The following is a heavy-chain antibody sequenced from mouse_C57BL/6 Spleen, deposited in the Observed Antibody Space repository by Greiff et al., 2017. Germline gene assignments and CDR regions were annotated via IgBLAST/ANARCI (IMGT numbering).Heavy chain of an antibody. CDR3: ARSNYGDYFDY. CDR1: GYSITSGYD. Sequence: DVKLQESGPGMVKPSQSLSLTCTVTGYSITSGYDWHWIRHFPGNKLEWMGYISYSGSTNYNPSLKSRISITHDTSKNHFFLKLNSVTTEDTATYYCARSNYGDYFDYWGQGTTLTVSS. CDR2: ISYSGST. J-gene: IGHJ2*01. D-gene: IGHD1-1*01. V-gene: IGHV3-1*01.